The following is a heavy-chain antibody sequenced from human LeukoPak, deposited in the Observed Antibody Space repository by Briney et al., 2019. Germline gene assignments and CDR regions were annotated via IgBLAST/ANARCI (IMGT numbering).Heavy chain of an antibody. CDR3: ARGGDSYGAPGWFDP. J-gene: IGHJ5*02. CDR1: GGSFSGYY. CDR2: INHSGST. Sequence: PSETLSLTCAVYGGSFSGYYWSWIRQPPGKGLEWIGEINHSGSTNYNPSLKSRVTISVDTSKNQFSLKLSSVTAADTAVCYCARGGDSYGAPGWFDPWGQGTLVTVSS. D-gene: IGHD5-18*01. V-gene: IGHV4-34*01.